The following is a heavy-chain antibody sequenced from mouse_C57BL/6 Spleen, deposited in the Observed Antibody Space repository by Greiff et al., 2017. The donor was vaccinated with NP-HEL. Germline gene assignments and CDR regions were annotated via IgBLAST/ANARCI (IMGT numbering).Heavy chain of an antibody. CDR2: IDPSDSET. V-gene: IGHV1-52*01. CDR3: ARRAVVALYAMDY. D-gene: IGHD1-1*01. CDR1: GYTFTSYW. J-gene: IGHJ4*01. Sequence: VQLQQPGTELVKPGASVKLSCKASGYTFTSYWMHWVKQRPIQGLEWIGNIDPSDSETHYNQKFKDKATLTVDKSSSTAYMQLSSLTSEDSAVYYCARRAVVALYAMDYWGQGTSVTVSS.